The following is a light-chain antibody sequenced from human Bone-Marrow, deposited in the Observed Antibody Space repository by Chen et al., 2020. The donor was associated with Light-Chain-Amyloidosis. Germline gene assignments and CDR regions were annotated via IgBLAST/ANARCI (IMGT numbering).Light chain of an antibody. CDR3: TSYAGGHTLPV. V-gene: IGLV2-8*01. Sequence: QSALTQPPSASGSPGQSITISCTGTSSDVGAYNYVSWYQQHPGKAPKLMIYEVNKRPSGVPDRFSGSKAGNTASLTVSGFQAEDEADYYCTSYAGGHTLPVFGVGTSLTVL. CDR2: EVN. J-gene: IGLJ2*01. CDR1: SSDVGAYNY.